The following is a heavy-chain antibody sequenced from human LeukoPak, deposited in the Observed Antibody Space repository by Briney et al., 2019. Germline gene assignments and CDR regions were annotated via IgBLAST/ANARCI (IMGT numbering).Heavy chain of an antibody. CDR1: GGSISSSSYY. CDR3: ARVDSSGYHRTYYFDY. D-gene: IGHD3-22*01. Sequence: PSETLSLTCTVSGGSISSSSYYWGWIRQPPGKGLEWIGSIYYSGSTYYNPSLKSRVTISVDTSKNQFSLKLSSVTAADTAVYYCARVDSSGYHRTYYFDYWGQGTLVTVSS. J-gene: IGHJ4*02. CDR2: IYYSGST. V-gene: IGHV4-39*07.